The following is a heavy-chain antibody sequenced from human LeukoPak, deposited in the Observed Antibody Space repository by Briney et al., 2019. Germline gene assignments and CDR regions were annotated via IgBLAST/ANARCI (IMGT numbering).Heavy chain of an antibody. CDR1: GGSISSRNYY. CDR2: IYYSGST. J-gene: IGHJ4*02. CDR3: ARGGGYSGYDYDY. V-gene: IGHV4-39*01. D-gene: IGHD5-12*01. Sequence: PSETLSLTCTVSGGSISSRNYYWGWIRQPPGRGLEWIGSIYYSGSTYHNPSLKSRVTISVDTSKNQFSLKLSSVTAADTAVYYCARGGGYSGYDYDYWGQGTLVTVSS.